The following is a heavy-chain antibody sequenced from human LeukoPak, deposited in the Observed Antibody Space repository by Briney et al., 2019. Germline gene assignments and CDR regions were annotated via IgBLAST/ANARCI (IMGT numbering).Heavy chain of an antibody. J-gene: IGHJ6*02. CDR3: ARQDGVGATGYYYGMDV. Sequence: SETLSLTCTVSGGSISSYYWSWIRQPPGKGLEWIGYIYYSGSTNYNPSLRSRVTISVDTSKNQFSLKLSSVTAADTAVYYCARQDGVGATGYYYGMDVWGQGTTVTVSS. CDR1: GGSISSYY. D-gene: IGHD1-26*01. CDR2: IYYSGST. V-gene: IGHV4-59*08.